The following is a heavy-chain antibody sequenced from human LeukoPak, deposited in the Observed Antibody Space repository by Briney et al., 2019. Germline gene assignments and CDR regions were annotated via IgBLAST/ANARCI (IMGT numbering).Heavy chain of an antibody. D-gene: IGHD3-10*01. Sequence: GGSLRLSCAASGFTFSTYGMHWVRQAPGKGLEWVAVIWYDGSNKYYADSVKGRFTISRDNSKNTLYLQMNSLRAEDTAVYYCAKDFARGRVLHYWGQGTLVTVSS. J-gene: IGHJ4*02. CDR2: IWYDGSNK. CDR1: GFTFSTYG. CDR3: AKDFARGRVLHY. V-gene: IGHV3-33*06.